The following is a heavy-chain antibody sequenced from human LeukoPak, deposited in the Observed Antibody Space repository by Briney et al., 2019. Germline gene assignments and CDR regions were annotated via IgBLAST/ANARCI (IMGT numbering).Heavy chain of an antibody. J-gene: IGHJ5*02. V-gene: IGHV4-34*01. Sequence: SETLSLTCAVYGGSFSGYYWSWIRQPPGKGLEWIGEINHSGSTNYNPSLKSRVTISVDTSKNQFSLKLNSVTAADTAVYFCAREYYYGSRRNWFDPWGQGTLVTVSS. D-gene: IGHD3-10*01. CDR2: INHSGST. CDR1: GGSFSGYY. CDR3: AREYYYGSRRNWFDP.